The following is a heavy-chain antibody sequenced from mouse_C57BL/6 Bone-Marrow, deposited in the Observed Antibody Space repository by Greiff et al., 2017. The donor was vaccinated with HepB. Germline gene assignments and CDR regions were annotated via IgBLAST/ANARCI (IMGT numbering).Heavy chain of an antibody. Sequence: VQLQQPGAELVMPGASVKLSCKASGYTFTSYWMHWVKQRPGQGLEWIGEIDPSDSYTNYNQKFKGKSTLTVDKSSSKAYMQLSSLTSEDSAVYYCARRDFYAMDYWGRGTSVTVSS. CDR1: GYTFTSYW. CDR3: ARRDFYAMDY. V-gene: IGHV1-69*01. J-gene: IGHJ4*01. CDR2: IDPSDSYT.